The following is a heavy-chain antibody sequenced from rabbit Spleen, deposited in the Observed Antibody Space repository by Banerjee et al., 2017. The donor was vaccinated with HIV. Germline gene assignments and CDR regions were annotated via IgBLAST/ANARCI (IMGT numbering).Heavy chain of an antibody. CDR1: GIDFSNYYY. V-gene: IGHV1S45*01. D-gene: IGHD8-1*01. CDR3: ARDTGTSFSSYGMDL. J-gene: IGHJ6*01. Sequence: QQQLEESGGGLVKPGGTLTLTCKASGIDFSNYYYMCWVRQSPGKGLEWIACIAVGSGGFTYYANWAKGRFTISKTSSTTVTLQMTSLTAADTTTYFCARDTGTSFSSYGMDLWGPGTLVTVS. CDR2: IAVGSGGFT.